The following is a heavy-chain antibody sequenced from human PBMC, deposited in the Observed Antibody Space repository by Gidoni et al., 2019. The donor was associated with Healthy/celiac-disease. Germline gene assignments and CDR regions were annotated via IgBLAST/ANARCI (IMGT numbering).Heavy chain of an antibody. Sequence: EVQLVETGGGLIQPGGSLRLSCAASGFTVSSNYMSWVRQAPGKGLEWVAVIYSGGSTYYEDSVKGRFTISRDNSKNTLYLQMNSLRAEDTAVYYCARELTRTGTTYNWFDPWGQGTLVTVSS. CDR3: ARELTRTGTTYNWFDP. J-gene: IGHJ5*02. CDR2: IYSGGST. D-gene: IGHD1-1*01. CDR1: GFTVSSNY. V-gene: IGHV3-53*02.